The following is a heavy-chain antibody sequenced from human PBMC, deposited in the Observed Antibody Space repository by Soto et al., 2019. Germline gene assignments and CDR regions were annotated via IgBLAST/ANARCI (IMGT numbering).Heavy chain of an antibody. CDR2: IDPSDSYT. Sequence: GESLKISCKGSGYIFTSYWISWVRQMPGKGLEWMGRIDPSDSYTNYSPSFQGHVTISADKSISTAYLQWSSMKASDTAMYYCAVEYYYHSSGYYYVGDFDYCGQGTLVTVSS. CDR3: AVEYYYHSSGYYYVGDFDY. J-gene: IGHJ4*02. D-gene: IGHD3-22*01. V-gene: IGHV5-10-1*01. CDR1: GYIFTSYW.